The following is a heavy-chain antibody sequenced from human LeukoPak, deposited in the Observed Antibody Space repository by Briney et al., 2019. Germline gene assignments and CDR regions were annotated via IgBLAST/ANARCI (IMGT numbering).Heavy chain of an antibody. J-gene: IGHJ4*02. D-gene: IGHD2/OR15-2a*01. CDR1: GFTFSSYA. V-gene: IGHV3-30-3*01. CDR3: ARNPDTTTWAPFDY. CDR2: ISYDGSNK. Sequence: PGRSLRLSCAASGFTFSSYAMHWVRQAPGKGLEWVAVISYDGSNKYYADSVKGRFTISRDNSKNTLYLQMNSLRAEDTAVYYCARNPDTTTWAPFDYWGQGTLVTVSS.